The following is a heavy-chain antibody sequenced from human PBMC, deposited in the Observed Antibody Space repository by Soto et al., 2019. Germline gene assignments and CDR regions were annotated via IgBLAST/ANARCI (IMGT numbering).Heavy chain of an antibody. Sequence: PSQTLSLTRAISGDSVSSNSAAWNWIRQSPSRGLEWLGRTYYRSKWYNDYAVSVKSRITINPDTSKSQFSLQLNSVTPEDTAVYYCARELGNWVVVPAARYYYYYGMDVWGQGTTVTVSS. CDR1: GDSVSSNSAA. D-gene: IGHD2-2*01. CDR3: ARELGNWVVVPAARYYYYYGMDV. V-gene: IGHV6-1*01. J-gene: IGHJ6*02. CDR2: TYYRSKWYN.